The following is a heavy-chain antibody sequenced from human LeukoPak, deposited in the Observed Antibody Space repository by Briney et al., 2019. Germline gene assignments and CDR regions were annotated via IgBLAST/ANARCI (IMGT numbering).Heavy chain of an antibody. CDR2: ICYSGSI. Sequence: SETLSLTCTVSGGSISSSSYYWGWIRQPPGKGLEWIGSICYSGSIYYNPSLKSRVTISVDTPKNQFSLKLSSVTAADTAVYFCARHRSGSYYKALDYWGQGTLVAVSS. CDR3: ARHRSGSYYKALDY. CDR1: GGSISSSSYY. V-gene: IGHV4-39*01. J-gene: IGHJ4*02. D-gene: IGHD3-10*01.